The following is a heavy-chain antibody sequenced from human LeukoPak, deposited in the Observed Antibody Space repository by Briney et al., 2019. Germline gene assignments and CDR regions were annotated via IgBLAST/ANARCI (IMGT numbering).Heavy chain of an antibody. D-gene: IGHD2-2*01. CDR3: ARVGCSSTSCPPHFDY. CDR1: GYTFTSYG. CDR2: ISAYNGNT. V-gene: IGHV1-18*01. Sequence: ASVKVSCKASGYTFTSYGISWVRQAPGQGLEWMGWISAYNGNTNYAQKLQGRVTMTTDTSTSTAYMEPRSLRSDDTAVYYCARVGCSSTSCPPHFDYWGQGTLVTVSS. J-gene: IGHJ4*02.